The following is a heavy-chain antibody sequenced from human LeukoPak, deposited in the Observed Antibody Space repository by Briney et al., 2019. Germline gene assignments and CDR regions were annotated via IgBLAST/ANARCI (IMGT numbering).Heavy chain of an antibody. CDR3: ATNILVRDIINWFDP. J-gene: IGHJ5*02. V-gene: IGHV1-2*02. D-gene: IGHD3-10*01. CDR2: IKPNSGDT. CDR1: GYSFADYY. Sequence: GASVKVSCKASGYSFADYYMHWVRQAPGQGLEWMGWIKPNSGDTRSAQKFQGRVIMTRDTSTGTAYMELSSLRYDDTAVYYCATNILVRDIINWFDPWGQGTLVTVPS.